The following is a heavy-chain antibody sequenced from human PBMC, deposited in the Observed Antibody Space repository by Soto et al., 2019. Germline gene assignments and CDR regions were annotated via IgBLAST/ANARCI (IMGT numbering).Heavy chain of an antibody. CDR1: GFTFSSYS. J-gene: IGHJ4*02. CDR2: ITIGGNYI. D-gene: IGHD4-4*01. Sequence: EVQLVESGGGLVTPGGSLRLSCAASGFTFSSYSMNWVRQAPGKGLEWVSSITIGGNYIYYADSVQGRFTISRDNAKNSLYLQMNSLRVEDTAVYYCARDPTVSYYFDYWGQGTVVTVSS. CDR3: ARDPTVSYYFDY. V-gene: IGHV3-21*01.